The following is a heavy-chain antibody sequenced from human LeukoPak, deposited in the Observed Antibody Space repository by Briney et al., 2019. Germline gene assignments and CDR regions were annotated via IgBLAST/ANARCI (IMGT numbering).Heavy chain of an antibody. CDR3: ARGRNAGGLAY. Sequence: QTGGSLRLSCVASGFTFSDYSMDWVRQAPGAGLEWISYISKNSGSIDYADSVRGRFTASRDNAKNSLHLQMNSLRVEDTAIYYCARGRNAGGLAYWGQGVLVAVSS. CDR2: ISKNSGSI. J-gene: IGHJ4*02. V-gene: IGHV3-48*04. CDR1: GFTFSDYS. D-gene: IGHD5-24*01.